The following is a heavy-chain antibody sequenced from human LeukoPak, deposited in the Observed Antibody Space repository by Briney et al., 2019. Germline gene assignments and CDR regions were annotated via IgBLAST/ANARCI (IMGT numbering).Heavy chain of an antibody. CDR1: GFTFNTYA. J-gene: IGHJ4*02. D-gene: IGHD1-14*01. CDR2: IGTSGSGT. Sequence: GGSLRLSCAASGFTFNTYAMSWVRQAPGKGLEWVSGIGTSGSGTYYADSVKGRFTISRDNSKNSLYLLMNNLRAEDTAIYYCAIRNNREFDYWGQGTLVTVSS. CDR3: AIRNNREFDY. V-gene: IGHV3-23*01.